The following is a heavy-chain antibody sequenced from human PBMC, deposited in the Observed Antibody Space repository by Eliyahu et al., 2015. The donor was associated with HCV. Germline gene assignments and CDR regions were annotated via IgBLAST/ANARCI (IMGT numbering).Heavy chain of an antibody. V-gene: IGHV3-64D*08. CDR2: ISTNGVRT. CDR3: VKDSSVSYYLFYY. D-gene: IGHD3-22*01. J-gene: IGHJ4*02. Sequence: EVQLVESGGGLVQPGGSLRLSCSASGFTFNNYAMHWVRQAPGKGLEYVSSISTNGVRTDYADSVKGRFTISRDNSKNTLYLQMSSLRPEDTAVYYCVKDSSVSYYLFYYWGQGTLVTVSS. CDR1: GFTFNNYA.